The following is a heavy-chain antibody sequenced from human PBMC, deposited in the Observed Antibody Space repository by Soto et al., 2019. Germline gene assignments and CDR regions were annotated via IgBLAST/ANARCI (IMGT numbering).Heavy chain of an antibody. V-gene: IGHV3-30-3*01. D-gene: IGHD2-2*01. J-gene: IGHJ4*02. CDR1: GFTFSNYA. CDR3: GRCTSTSCHLGSDY. CDR2: ISYDGSNK. Sequence: QVQLVESGGGVVQPGRSLRLSCAASGFTFSNYAMNWVRQAPGKGLEWVALISYDGSNKYYADSVKGRFTISRDSSKNTLYLQMNSLRAADTAAYYCGRCTSTSCHLGSDYWGQGTLVTVSS.